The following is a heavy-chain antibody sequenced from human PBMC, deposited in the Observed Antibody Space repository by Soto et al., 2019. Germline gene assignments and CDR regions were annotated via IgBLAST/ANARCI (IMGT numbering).Heavy chain of an antibody. V-gene: IGHV3-15*07. J-gene: IGHJ3*02. CDR3: TNDAFDI. CDR2: IKSKTDGGTT. Sequence: SVSNAWMNWVRQAPGKGLEWVGRIKSKTDGGTTDYAAPVKGRFTISRDDSKNTLYLQMNSLKTEDIAVYYCTNDAFDIWGQGTMVTVSS. CDR1: SVSNAW.